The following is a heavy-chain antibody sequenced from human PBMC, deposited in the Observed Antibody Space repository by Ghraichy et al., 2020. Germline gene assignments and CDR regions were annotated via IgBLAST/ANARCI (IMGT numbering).Heavy chain of an antibody. CDR1: GGSISSYSDY. CDR2: LYNSVSN. V-gene: IGHV4-39*01. D-gene: IGHD1-1*01. J-gene: IGHJ5*02. Sequence: SETLSLTCTVSGGSISSYSDYWGWLRQPPGKGPEWIGSLYNSVSNHYNPCLKSRVTISIDTSKNQFSLRLTSVTAAATAIYYCASNKTCNLCGWFDPWGQG. CDR3: ASNKTCNLCGWFDP.